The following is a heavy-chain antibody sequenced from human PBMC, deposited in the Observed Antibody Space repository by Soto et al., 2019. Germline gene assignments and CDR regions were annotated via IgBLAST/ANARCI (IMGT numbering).Heavy chain of an antibody. CDR1: GGSISSYY. CDR2: IYYSGST. J-gene: IGHJ5*02. CDR3: ARANSAGNWIDP. Sequence: SETLSLTCTVSGGSISSYYWSWIRQPPGKGLEWIGYIYYSGSTNYNPSLKSRVTISVDTSKNQFSLKLSSVTAAATAVYYCARANSAGNWIDPWGQGTLVTVSS. D-gene: IGHD1-7*01. V-gene: IGHV4-59*01.